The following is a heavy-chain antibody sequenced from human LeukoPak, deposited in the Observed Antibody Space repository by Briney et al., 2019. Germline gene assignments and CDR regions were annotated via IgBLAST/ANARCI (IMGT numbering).Heavy chain of an antibody. J-gene: IGHJ5*02. V-gene: IGHV5-51*01. CDR2: IYPGDSDT. CDR3: ARPIMVRGRGWFDP. Sequence: GESLKISCKGSGYSVTNYWIAWVRQMPGKGLEWMGIIYPGDSDTRYSPSFQGQVTISADKSISTACLQWSSLKASDTAMYYCARPIMVRGRGWFDPWGQGTLVTVSS. CDR1: GYSVTNYW. D-gene: IGHD3-10*01.